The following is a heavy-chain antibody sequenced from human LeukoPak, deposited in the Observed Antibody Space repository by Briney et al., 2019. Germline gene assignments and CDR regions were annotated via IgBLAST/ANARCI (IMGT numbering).Heavy chain of an antibody. CDR2: ISGSGGST. J-gene: IGHJ4*02. D-gene: IGHD3-22*01. Sequence: PGGSLRLSCAASGFTFSSYAMSWVRQAPGKGLEWVSAISGSGGSTYYADSVKGRFTISRDNSKNTLYLQMNSLRAEDTAVYYCAKPYDSSGYYYVVSDYFGYWGQGTLVTVSS. CDR1: GFTFSSYA. V-gene: IGHV3-23*01. CDR3: AKPYDSSGYYYVVSDYFGY.